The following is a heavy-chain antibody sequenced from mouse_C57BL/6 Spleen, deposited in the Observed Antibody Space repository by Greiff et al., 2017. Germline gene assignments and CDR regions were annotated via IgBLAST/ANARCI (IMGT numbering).Heavy chain of an antibody. V-gene: IGHV5-17*01. D-gene: IGHD2-9*01. Sequence: EVKLMESGGGLVKPGGSLKLSCAASGFTFSDYGMHWVRQAPETGLEWVAYISSGSSTIYYADTVKGRFTISRDNAKNTLFLQMTSLRSEDTAMYYCARPTMVTYYAMDYWGQGTSVTVSS. CDR2: ISSGSSTI. CDR3: ARPTMVTYYAMDY. CDR1: GFTFSDYG. J-gene: IGHJ4*01.